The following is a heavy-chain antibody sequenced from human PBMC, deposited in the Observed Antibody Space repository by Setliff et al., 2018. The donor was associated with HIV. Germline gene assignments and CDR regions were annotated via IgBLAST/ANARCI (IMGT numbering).Heavy chain of an antibody. CDR2: IRSKAYGGTT. D-gene: IGHD2-15*01. V-gene: IGHV3-49*03. J-gene: IGHJ4*02. Sequence: GESLKISCTASGFTFGDYAMSWFRQAPGKGLEWVGFIRSKAYGGTTEYAASVKGRFTISRDDSKSIAYLQMNSLKTEDTAVYYCTRGRYCSGGSCYGHFDYWGQGTLVTVS. CDR3: TRGRYCSGGSCYGHFDY. CDR1: GFTFGDYA.